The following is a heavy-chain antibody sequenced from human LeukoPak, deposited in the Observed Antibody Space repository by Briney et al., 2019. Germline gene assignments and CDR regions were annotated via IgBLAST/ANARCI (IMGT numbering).Heavy chain of an antibody. CDR3: ARGPRGVATAIRGFFYYYFYMDV. J-gene: IGHJ6*03. Sequence: ASVKVSCKGSGGTFSSYAFTWVRQAPGQGLEWMGGIIPVFGTTNYAQKFQGRVTISTDESTGTTSMELSSLRSEDTAVYYCARGPRGVATAIRGFFYYYFYMDVWGKGTTVTVSS. V-gene: IGHV1-69*05. CDR1: GGTFSSYA. D-gene: IGHD2-2*02. CDR2: IIPVFGTT.